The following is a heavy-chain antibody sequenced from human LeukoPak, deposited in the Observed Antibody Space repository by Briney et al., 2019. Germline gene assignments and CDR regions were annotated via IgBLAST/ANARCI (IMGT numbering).Heavy chain of an antibody. Sequence: GGSLRLSCAAFGFTFSSYAMHWVRQAPGKGLEWVAVIWFDGSNEYYADSVKGRLTISRDNSMNTMYLQMNSLRDEDTALYYCARGLGYSYGYGIDNWGQGTLVTVSS. D-gene: IGHD5-18*01. CDR2: IWFDGSNE. V-gene: IGHV3-33*08. J-gene: IGHJ4*02. CDR3: ARGLGYSYGYGIDN. CDR1: GFTFSSYA.